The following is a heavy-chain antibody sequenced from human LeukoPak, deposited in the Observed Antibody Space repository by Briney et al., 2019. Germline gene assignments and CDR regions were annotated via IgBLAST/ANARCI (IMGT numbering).Heavy chain of an antibody. J-gene: IGHJ6*02. D-gene: IGHD6-13*01. CDR1: GGSFSGYY. V-gene: IGHV4-34*01. CDR2: INHSGST. CDR3: ARASRSSRIAAAVPYYYGMDV. Sequence: SETLSLTCAVYGGSFSGYYWSWIRQPPGKGLGWIGEINHSGSTNYNPSLKSRVTISVDTSKNQFSLKLSSVTAADTAVYYCARASRSSRIAAAVPYYYGMDVWGQGTTVTVSS.